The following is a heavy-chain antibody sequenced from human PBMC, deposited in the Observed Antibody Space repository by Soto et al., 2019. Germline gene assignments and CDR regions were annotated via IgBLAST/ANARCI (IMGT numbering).Heavy chain of an antibody. CDR3: AKVRYSSPLSYSCVREG. D-gene: IGHD6-19*01. CDR2: IIPIFGTS. V-gene: IGHV1-69*13. Sequence: ASVNVSCKASRVAFSKFIVTWVRQAPGLGLEWVGGIIPIFGTSNYAQKFQGRVTITADESTSTSYMEVNNLRSEDTAVYYCAKVRYSSPLSYSCVREGWGKGTRVIVSS. CDR1: RVAFSKFI. J-gene: IGHJ4*03.